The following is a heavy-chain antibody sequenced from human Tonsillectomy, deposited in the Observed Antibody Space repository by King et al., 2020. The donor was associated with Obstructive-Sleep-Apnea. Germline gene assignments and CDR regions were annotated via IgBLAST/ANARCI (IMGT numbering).Heavy chain of an antibody. CDR1: GFTFDDYA. Sequence: QLVQSGGGLVQPGRSPRLSCAASGFTFDDYAMHWVRQAPGKGLEWVSGISWNSGSIGYADSVKGRFTISRDNAKKSLYLQMNSLRAEDTALYYCAKDTYSSSWYYFDYWGQGTLVTVSS. J-gene: IGHJ4*02. CDR3: AKDTYSSSWYYFDY. D-gene: IGHD6-13*01. V-gene: IGHV3-9*01. CDR2: ISWNSGSI.